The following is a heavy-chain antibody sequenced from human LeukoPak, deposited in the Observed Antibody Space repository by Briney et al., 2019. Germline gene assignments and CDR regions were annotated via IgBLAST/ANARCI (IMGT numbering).Heavy chain of an antibody. Sequence: GGSLRLSCAASGFTFSSYAMSWVRQAPGMGLEWVSTIIASGGRTYYADSVKGRFTISRDNSKNTLYLQVNSLRAGDTAVYYCAKDGVAPGSSGDFFDYWGQGTLVTVSS. V-gene: IGHV3-23*01. CDR2: IIASGGRT. CDR3: AKDGVAPGSSGDFFDY. CDR1: GFTFSSYA. D-gene: IGHD3-10*01. J-gene: IGHJ4*02.